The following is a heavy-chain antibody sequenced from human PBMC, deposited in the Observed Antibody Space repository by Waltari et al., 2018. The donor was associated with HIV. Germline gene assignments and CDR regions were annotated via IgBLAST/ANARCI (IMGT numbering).Heavy chain of an antibody. V-gene: IGHV3-23*01. CDR1: GFTFSRYA. J-gene: IGHJ3*02. Sequence: EVQLLESGGGLVQPGGSLRLSCAASGFTFSRYAMTWVRQAPGKGLWWVSASTGSGGTTDHSDTVKGRFTISRDNSKNTLYLQMNSLRAEDTAVYYCASRYDSDAFDIWGQGTMVTVSS. CDR3: ASRYDSDAFDI. D-gene: IGHD2-2*01. CDR2: STGSGGTT.